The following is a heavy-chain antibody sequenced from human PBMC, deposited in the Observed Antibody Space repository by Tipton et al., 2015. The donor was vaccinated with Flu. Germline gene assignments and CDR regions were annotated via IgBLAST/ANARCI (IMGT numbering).Heavy chain of an antibody. CDR3: ARVFLDEGSEGGYELDMYGMDV. Sequence: QVQLVQSGAEVKKPGSSVKVSCKAFGGTFSSYAISWVRQAPGQGLEWMGGIIPMLGTANYAEKFQGRVTITADESTSTAYMELSSLRSDDTAVYYCARVFLDEGSEGGYELDMYGMDVWGQGTTVTVSS. CDR2: IIPMLGTA. V-gene: IGHV1-69*01. D-gene: IGHD5-12*01. J-gene: IGHJ6*02. CDR1: GGTFSSYA.